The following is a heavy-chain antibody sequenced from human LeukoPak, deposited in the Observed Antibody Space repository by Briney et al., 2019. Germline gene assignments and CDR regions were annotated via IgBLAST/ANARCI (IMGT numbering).Heavy chain of an antibody. V-gene: IGHV3-23*01. CDR1: GFTFSSYT. D-gene: IGHD3-16*02. CDR2: IRSSGDST. J-gene: IGHJ4*02. CDR3: ARGRDMITFGGVIAEPYYFDY. Sequence: PGGSLRLSCAASGFTFSSYTMSWVRQAPGKGLEWVSAIRSSGDSTYYADSVKGRFTISRDNSKNTLYLQMNSLRAEDTAVYYCARGRDMITFGGVIAEPYYFDYWGQGTLVTVSS.